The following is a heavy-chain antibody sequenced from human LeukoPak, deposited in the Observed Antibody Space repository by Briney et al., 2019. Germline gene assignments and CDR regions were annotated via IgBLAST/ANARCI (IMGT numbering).Heavy chain of an antibody. J-gene: IGHJ4*02. Sequence: LETLSLTCTVSGDSISGYYWSWIRQPPGKGLEWIGYIYYSGSTNYNPSLKSRVTISVDTSKNQFSLKLSTVTAADTAVYFCAGRSRSGWYYDYWGQGTLVTVSS. CDR3: AGRSRSGWYYDY. V-gene: IGHV4-59*01. CDR1: GDSISGYY. D-gene: IGHD6-19*01. CDR2: IYYSGST.